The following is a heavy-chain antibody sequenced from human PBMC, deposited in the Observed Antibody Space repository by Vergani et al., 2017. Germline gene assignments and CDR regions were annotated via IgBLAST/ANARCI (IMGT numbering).Heavy chain of an antibody. V-gene: IGHV4-61*02. CDR2: IYTSGST. Sequence: QVQLQESGPGLVKPSQTLSLTCTVSGGSISSGSYYWSWIRQPAGKGLEWIGRIYTSGSTNYNPSLKSRVTISVDTSKNQFSLKVSSVTAADTAVYYCARGSGWYVGRDYYYGMDVWGQGTTVTVSS. D-gene: IGHD6-19*01. CDR3: ARGSGWYVGRDYYYGMDV. J-gene: IGHJ6*02. CDR1: GGSISSGSYY.